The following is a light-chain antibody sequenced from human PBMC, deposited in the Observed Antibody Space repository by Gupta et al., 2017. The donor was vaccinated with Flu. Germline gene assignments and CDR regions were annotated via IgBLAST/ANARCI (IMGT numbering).Light chain of an antibody. Sequence: IVLTQSLVTLSLSPGERATLSCRASQSVRSSYLAWYQQKPGQAPRLLIYGSASRAAAIPDRFSGSGSGTDFTLTISMLEPEYFAVYYCQQYGSAPYTFGQGTKLQIK. J-gene: IGKJ2*01. CDR2: GSA. CDR1: QSVRSSY. CDR3: QQYGSAPYT. V-gene: IGKV3-20*01.